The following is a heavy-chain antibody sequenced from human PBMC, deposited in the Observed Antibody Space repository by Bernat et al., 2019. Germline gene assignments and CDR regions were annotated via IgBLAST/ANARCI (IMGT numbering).Heavy chain of an antibody. Sequence: QVQLVESGGGVVQPGRSLRLSCAASGFTFSSYAMHWVRQAPGKGPEWVAFISDDGSNEYDADSVKGRFTISRDNSKNTLYLQMNSLRAEDTAVYYCAREAPYSSSWYKDYYYGMDVWGQGTTVTVSS. J-gene: IGHJ6*02. CDR3: AREAPYSSSWYKDYYYGMDV. V-gene: IGHV3-30-3*01. D-gene: IGHD6-13*01. CDR1: GFTFSSYA. CDR2: ISDDGSNE.